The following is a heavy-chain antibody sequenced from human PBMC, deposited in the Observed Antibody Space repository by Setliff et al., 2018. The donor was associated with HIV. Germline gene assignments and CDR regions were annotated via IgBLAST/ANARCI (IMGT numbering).Heavy chain of an antibody. V-gene: IGHV1-69*13. CDR1: GDTLSSYA. CDR3: ARGRASGSANSG. D-gene: IGHD7-27*01. J-gene: IGHJ4*02. CDR2: IIPIFGTA. Sequence: ASVKVSCKTSGDTLSSYAITWVRQAPGQGLEWMGRIIPIFGTADYAQKFQGRVTLTADESTSIAYMELNSLRSEDTAVYYCARGRASGSANSGWGQGTLVTAPQ.